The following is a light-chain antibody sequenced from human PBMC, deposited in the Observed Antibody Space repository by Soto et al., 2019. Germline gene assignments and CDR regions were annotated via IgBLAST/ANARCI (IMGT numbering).Light chain of an antibody. CDR2: WAS. Sequence: DIVMTQSPDSLAVSLGERATINCKSSQSVLYSSNNKIYLAWYQQKPGQPPKLLIYWASTRESGVPDRFSGSGSGTDFTLAISSLQAEDVAVYYCQQHYTTPRTFGQGTKVDIK. V-gene: IGKV4-1*01. J-gene: IGKJ2*01. CDR3: QQHYTTPRT. CDR1: QSVLYSSNNKIY.